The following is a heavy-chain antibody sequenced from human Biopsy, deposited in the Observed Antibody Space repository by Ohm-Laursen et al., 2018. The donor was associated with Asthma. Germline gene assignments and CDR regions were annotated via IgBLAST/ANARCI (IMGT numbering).Heavy chain of an antibody. Sequence: GSLRLSCAASGFTFSTYNFHWVRQATGKGLEWVSSITSSSSYAFYADSVQGRFTISRDNAKNSLYLQMISLRAEDTAVYYCAREGESSFGLRSPNFDVWGQGTMVTVSS. CDR1: GFTFSTYN. CDR3: AREGESSFGLRSPNFDV. J-gene: IGHJ3*01. D-gene: IGHD3-16*01. CDR2: ITSSSSYA. V-gene: IGHV3-21*01.